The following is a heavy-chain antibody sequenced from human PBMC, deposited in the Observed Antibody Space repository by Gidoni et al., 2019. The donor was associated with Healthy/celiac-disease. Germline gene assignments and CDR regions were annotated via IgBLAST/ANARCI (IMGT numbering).Heavy chain of an antibody. Sequence: QWQLQQWGAGWLEPAETRSRICAVSGGSFSGYYWSWIRQPPGKGLVWMGEINPSGSTNYKPCLKIRVAISVDTSKNQFSLKLSSVTASDTAVYYCARSYHPLLMLGGGFDYWGQGTLVTVSS. J-gene: IGHJ4*02. D-gene: IGHD3-10*02. CDR1: GGSFSGYY. CDR2: INPSGST. CDR3: ARSYHPLLMLGGGFDY. V-gene: IGHV4-34*01.